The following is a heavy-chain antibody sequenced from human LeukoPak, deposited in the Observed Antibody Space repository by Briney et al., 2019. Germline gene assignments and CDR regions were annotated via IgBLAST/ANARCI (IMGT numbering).Heavy chain of an antibody. CDR1: GFTFSSYG. Sequence: ERSLRLSCAASGFTFSSYGMHWVRQAPGKGLEWVAVIPYDGSNKYYADSVKGRFTISRDNSKNTLYLQMNSLRAEDTAVYYCAKDVDSGSFDYWGQGTLVTVSS. D-gene: IGHD3-10*01. V-gene: IGHV3-30*18. CDR3: AKDVDSGSFDY. J-gene: IGHJ4*02. CDR2: IPYDGSNK.